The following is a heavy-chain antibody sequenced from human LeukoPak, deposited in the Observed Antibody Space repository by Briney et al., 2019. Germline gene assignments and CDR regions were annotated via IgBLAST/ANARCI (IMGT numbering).Heavy chain of an antibody. Sequence: GGSLGLSCAASGFTFSNYWMHWVRQTPGEGLVCVSLIKGDGSSTTYADSVKGRFTISRDNAKNTVYLQMNSLRAEDTAVYYCARGNYHAMDVWGQGTTVTVSS. CDR3: ARGNYHAMDV. V-gene: IGHV3-74*01. J-gene: IGHJ6*02. CDR1: GFTFSNYW. CDR2: IKGDGSST.